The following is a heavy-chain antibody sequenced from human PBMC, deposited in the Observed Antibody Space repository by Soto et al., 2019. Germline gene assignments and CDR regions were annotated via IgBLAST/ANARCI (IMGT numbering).Heavy chain of an antibody. J-gene: IGHJ4*02. CDR3: AHRIAAAWYDDYFDY. CDR1: GFSLSTSGVG. V-gene: IGHV2-5*02. CDR2: IYWDDDK. Sequence: QITLKESGPPLVKPTQTLTLTCTFSGFSLSTSGVGVGWIRQPPGKALEWLALIYWDDDKRYSPSLKSRLTITKDTSKNQVVLTMTNMDPVDTATYYCAHRIAAAWYDDYFDYWGQGTLVTVSS. D-gene: IGHD6-13*01.